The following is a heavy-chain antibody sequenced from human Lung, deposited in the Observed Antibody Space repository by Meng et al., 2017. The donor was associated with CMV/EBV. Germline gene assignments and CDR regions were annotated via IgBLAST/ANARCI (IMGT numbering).Heavy chain of an antibody. CDR3: AKSSDNGWSS. Sequence: VQLVQSGAEVKRPGASVKISCQASGYTFSGFYMNWARLAPGHGLEWLGRVNPVSDDTHYAQKFVGRLTVTRGATINTAFMELTSLRPDDTAVYYCAKSSDNGWSSWGPGTLVTVSS. CDR1: GYTFSGFY. D-gene: IGHD6-19*01. CDR2: VNPVSDDT. V-gene: IGHV1-2*06. J-gene: IGHJ4*01.